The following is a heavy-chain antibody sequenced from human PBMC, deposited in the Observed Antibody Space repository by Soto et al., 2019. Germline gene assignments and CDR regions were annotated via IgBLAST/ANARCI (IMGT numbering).Heavy chain of an antibody. D-gene: IGHD4-17*01. CDR2: INHSGST. V-gene: IGHV4-34*01. CDR1: GGSFSGYY. J-gene: IGHJ6*03. CDR3: ARGVAADGDYYYYYMDV. Sequence: SETLSLTCAVYGGSFSGYYWSWIRQPPGKGLEWIGEINHSGSTNYNPSLKSRVTISVDTSKNQFSLKLSSVTAADTAVYYCARGVAADGDYYYYYMDVWGKGTTVTVSS.